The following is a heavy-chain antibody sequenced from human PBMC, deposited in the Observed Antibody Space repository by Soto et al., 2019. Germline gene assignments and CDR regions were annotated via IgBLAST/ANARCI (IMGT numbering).Heavy chain of an antibody. CDR3: ARVGGSSFNY. CDR2: IYYSGST. CDR1: GGSVSIRRIY. J-gene: IGHJ4*02. Sequence: PSDALSVNCADFGGSVSIRRIYWSWIRQPPGKGLEWIGYIYYSGSTNYNPSLKSRVTISVDTSKNQFSLKLNSVTAADTAVYYCARVGGSSFNYWGQGTLVTVSS. V-gene: IGHV4-61*01. D-gene: IGHD6-6*01.